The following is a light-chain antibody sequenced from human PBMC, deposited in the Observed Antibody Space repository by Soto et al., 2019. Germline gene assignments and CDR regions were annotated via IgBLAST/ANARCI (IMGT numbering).Light chain of an antibody. CDR2: NAS. J-gene: IGKJ4*01. CDR3: QHYVSSPSRLT. V-gene: IGKV3-20*01. Sequence: EIVLTQSPGTLSLSPGERATLSCRASQSFSSSYLAWYQQKPGQAPRLFIYNASSRATGIPDRFSGGGSGTDFPLTISRREPQAFAVYYCQHYVSSPSRLTFGGGTKVEI. CDR1: QSFSSSY.